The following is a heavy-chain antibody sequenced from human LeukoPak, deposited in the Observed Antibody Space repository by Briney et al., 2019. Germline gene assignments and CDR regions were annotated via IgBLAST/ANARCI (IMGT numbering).Heavy chain of an antibody. D-gene: IGHD1-26*01. CDR2: IYHSGST. V-gene: IGHV4-38-2*02. Sequence: SETLSLTCTVSGYSISSGYYWGWIRQPPGKGLEWIGSIYHSGSTYYNPSLKSRVTISVDTSKNQFSLKLSSVTAADTAVYYCARRVYWDYYMDVWGKGTTVTISS. CDR3: ARRVYWDYYMDV. CDR1: GYSISSGYY. J-gene: IGHJ6*03.